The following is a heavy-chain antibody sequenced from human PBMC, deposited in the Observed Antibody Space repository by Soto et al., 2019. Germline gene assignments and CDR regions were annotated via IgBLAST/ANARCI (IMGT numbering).Heavy chain of an antibody. CDR2: IIPISGAA. V-gene: IGHV1-69*06. CDR1: GGTFINYV. D-gene: IGHD1-7*01. CDR3: ARDMTRTVVPYFDF. J-gene: IGHJ4*02. Sequence: VSCKASGGTFINYVVNWVRQAPGQGLEWMGRIIPISGAANYAQKFQGRVTITADKSTSTSYMELSSLRSEDTAVYYCARDMTRTVVPYFDFWGQGTLVTVSS.